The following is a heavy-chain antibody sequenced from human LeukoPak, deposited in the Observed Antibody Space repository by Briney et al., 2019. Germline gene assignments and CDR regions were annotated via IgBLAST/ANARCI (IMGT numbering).Heavy chain of an antibody. CDR3: ARHRRKWLQLAAFDS. J-gene: IGHJ4*02. CDR1: GGSISSSSYY. V-gene: IGHV4-39*07. D-gene: IGHD5-24*01. CDR2: MFYSGST. Sequence: PSETLSLTCTVSGGSISSSSYYWGWIRQPPGKGLEWIGTMFYSGSTYYNPSLRSRVTLSVDTSKDQFSLSLSSVTAADTAFYYCARHRRKWLQLAAFDSWGQGTLVTVSS.